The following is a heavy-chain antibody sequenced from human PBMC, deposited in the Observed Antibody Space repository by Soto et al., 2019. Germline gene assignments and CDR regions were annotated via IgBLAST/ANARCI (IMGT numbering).Heavy chain of an antibody. J-gene: IGHJ5*02. CDR2: IYISGST. CDR3: ARGQRFSDWFDP. Sequence: SATLSLTCTVSGGAISTYYWTWSRQPAGKGLEWIGRIYISGSTKYNPSLQSRVTMSLDTSNNQFSLRLTSVTAADTAVYYCARGQRFSDWFDPWGQGTLVTVSS. CDR1: GGAISTYY. D-gene: IGHD3-3*01. V-gene: IGHV4-4*07.